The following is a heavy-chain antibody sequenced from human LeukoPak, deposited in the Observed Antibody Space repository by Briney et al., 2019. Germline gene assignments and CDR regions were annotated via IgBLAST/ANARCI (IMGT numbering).Heavy chain of an antibody. J-gene: IGHJ4*02. CDR3: ARTGTYDGSGSYYFDY. D-gene: IGHD3-10*01. Sequence: ASVKVSCKVSGYTLTELSMHWVRQAPGQGLEWMGWINPNSGGTNYAQKFQGRVTMTRDTSISTAYMELSRLRSDDTAAYYCARTGTYDGSGSYYFDYWGQGTLVTVSS. CDR1: GYTLTELS. CDR2: INPNSGGT. V-gene: IGHV1-2*02.